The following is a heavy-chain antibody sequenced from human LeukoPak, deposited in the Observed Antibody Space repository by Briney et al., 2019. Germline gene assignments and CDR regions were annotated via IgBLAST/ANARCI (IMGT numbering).Heavy chain of an antibody. CDR2: IWYDGSNK. D-gene: IGHD3/OR15-3a*01. CDR3: ARGRQIGLDAFDI. V-gene: IGHV3-33*01. CDR1: GFTFSSYG. J-gene: IGHJ3*02. Sequence: GGSLRLSCAASGFTFSSYGMHWVRQAPGKGLEWVAVIWYDGSNKYYADSVKGRFTISRDNSKNTLYLQMNSLRAEDTAVYYCARGRQIGLDAFDIWGQGTMVTVSS.